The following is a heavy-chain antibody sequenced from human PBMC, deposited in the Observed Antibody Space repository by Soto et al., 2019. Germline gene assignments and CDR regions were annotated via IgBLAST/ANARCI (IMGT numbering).Heavy chain of an antibody. CDR1: GFTFSSYA. CDR2: ISGSAITT. D-gene: IGHD6-6*01. CDR3: AKVIVARGGMDV. Sequence: EVQLLDSGGGLVQPGGSLRLSCAASGFTFSSYAMSWVRQAPGKGLEWVSAISGSAITTYYADSVKGRFTISRDNSKNTVYLQMNSLRAEDMAIYYCAKVIVARGGMDVWGRGTTVTVSS. V-gene: IGHV3-23*01. J-gene: IGHJ6*02.